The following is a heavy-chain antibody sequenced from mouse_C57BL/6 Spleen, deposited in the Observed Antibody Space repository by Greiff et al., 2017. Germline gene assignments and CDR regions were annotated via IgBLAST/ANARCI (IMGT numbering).Heavy chain of an antibody. CDR1: GYNFPDYY. J-gene: IGHJ3*01. V-gene: IGHV1-75*01. CDR3: ARGEGPIAD. Sequence: QVHVKQSGPELVKPGASVKISCKASGYNFPDYYINWVKQRPGQGLEWIGWIFPGSGSTYYNDKFQGKATLTVDKSSSTAYMLLSRLTSEDSAVYFCARGEGPIADWGQGTLVTVSS. CDR2: IFPGSGST.